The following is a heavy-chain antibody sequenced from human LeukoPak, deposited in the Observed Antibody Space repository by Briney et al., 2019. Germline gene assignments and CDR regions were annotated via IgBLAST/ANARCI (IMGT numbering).Heavy chain of an antibody. CDR3: ARDLSDGFWSGYYFNWFDP. CDR1: GGSISSGSYY. J-gene: IGHJ5*02. CDR2: IYTSGST. D-gene: IGHD3-3*01. Sequence: SETLSLTCTVSGGSISSGSYYWSWIRQPAGKGLEWIGRIYTSGSTNYNPSLKSRVTISVDTSKNQFSLKLSSVTAADTAVYYCARDLSDGFWSGYYFNWFDPWGQGTLVTVSS. V-gene: IGHV4-61*02.